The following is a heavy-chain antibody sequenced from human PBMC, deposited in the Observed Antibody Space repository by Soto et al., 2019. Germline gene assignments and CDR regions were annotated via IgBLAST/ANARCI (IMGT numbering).Heavy chain of an antibody. CDR1: GGSISSYY. D-gene: IGHD2-21*02. CDR2: MYNTGST. CDR3: ARDLWGYCGADCYPLDV. Sequence: QVRLQESGPGLVKPSETLSLTCTVSGGSISSYYWSWIRQPPGKGLEWIGYMYNTGSTIYNPSLKGRVTRSVDTAKNQFSLKLSAVTAADTAVYYCARDLWGYCGADCYPLDVWGQGTTVTVSS. V-gene: IGHV4-59*01. J-gene: IGHJ6*02.